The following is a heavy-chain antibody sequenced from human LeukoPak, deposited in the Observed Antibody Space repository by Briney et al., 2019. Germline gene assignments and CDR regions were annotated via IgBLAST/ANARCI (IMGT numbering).Heavy chain of an antibody. Sequence: AGVTVCLTCTGYSFADNYIHWVRQDPGQGMEWVGWIDPNSGVKKYAQEFQSRVTTTGDKSINAAYMALSRLTSEDTAVLYCARSHTWSQRLSGTHYWFDPWGQGTLVSVSS. V-gene: IGHV1-2*02. J-gene: IGHJ5*02. CDR3: ARSHTWSQRLSGTHYWFDP. CDR1: GYSFADNY. CDR2: IDPNSGVK. D-gene: IGHD6-25*01.